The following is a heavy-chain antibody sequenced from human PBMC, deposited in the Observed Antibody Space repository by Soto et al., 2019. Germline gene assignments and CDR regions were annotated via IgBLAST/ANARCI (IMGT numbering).Heavy chain of an antibody. V-gene: IGHV1-69*01. CDR2: IIPMFGTP. CDR1: GGTFSKYA. CDR3: ARRVRDGHFYLGWAV. Sequence: QVQLVQSGAEFKKPGSSVKVSCKASGGTFSKYAISWVRQAPGQGLEWLGGIIPMFGTPNYAQKFQGRVTSCADVWMAKASLELSGLWSVKIVVFFSARRVRDGHFYLGWAVWGQGTKVTVS. J-gene: IGHJ6*02. D-gene: IGHD2-21*01.